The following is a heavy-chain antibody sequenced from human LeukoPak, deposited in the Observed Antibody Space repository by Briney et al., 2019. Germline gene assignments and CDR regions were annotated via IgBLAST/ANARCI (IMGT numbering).Heavy chain of an antibody. CDR3: ARGGSLAAAPHRYYFDY. V-gene: IGHV1-46*01. D-gene: IGHD6-19*01. CDR1: GYTFTSYY. CDR2: INPSGGST. Sequence: GASVKVSCKASGYTFTSYYVHWVRQAPGQGLEWMGIINPSGGSTTYAQKFQGRVTMTRDTSTSTVYMELSSLRSEDTAVFYCARGGSLAAAPHRYYFDYWGQGTLVSVSS. J-gene: IGHJ4*02.